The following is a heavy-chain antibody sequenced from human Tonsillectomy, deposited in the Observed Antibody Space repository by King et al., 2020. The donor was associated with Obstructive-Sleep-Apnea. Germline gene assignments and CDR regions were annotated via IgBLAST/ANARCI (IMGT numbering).Heavy chain of an antibody. J-gene: IGHJ4*02. CDR1: GFTFSNYG. CDR2: IWYDGSKK. V-gene: IGHV3-33*01. CDR3: ARDISSTNYYFAY. D-gene: IGHD5-24*01. Sequence: VQLVESGGGVVQSGRSLRLSCEASGFTFSNYGFHWVRLAPGKGLEWVALIWYDGSKKYYADSVKGRFTISRDNSKNTLYLQMNSLGAEDTGLYYCARDISSTNYYFAYWGQGTLVTVPS.